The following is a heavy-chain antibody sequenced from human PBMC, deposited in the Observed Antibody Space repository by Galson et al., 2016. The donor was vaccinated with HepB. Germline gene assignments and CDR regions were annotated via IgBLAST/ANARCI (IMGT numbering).Heavy chain of an antibody. J-gene: IGHJ4*02. CDR2: IYYNGTT. CDR3: ALYGSGSYSDTFDY. D-gene: IGHD3-10*01. V-gene: IGHV4-31*03. Sequence: TLSLTCTVSGDSISSGGYYWSWLRQQPGKGLEWIGFIYYNGTTYYNPSLKSRLTISVDTSKNHFSLKLSSVTAADTAIYYCALYGSGSYSDTFDYWGQGTLVTFAS. CDR1: GDSISSGGYY.